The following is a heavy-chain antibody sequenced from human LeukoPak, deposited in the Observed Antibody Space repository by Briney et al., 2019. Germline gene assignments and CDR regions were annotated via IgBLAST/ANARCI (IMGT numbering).Heavy chain of an antibody. Sequence: SETLSLTCGVYGGSFSGHYWSWIRQPPRKGLEWIGEINHSGSTNYSPSLESRVTMSVDTSKNQFSLKLSSVTAADTAVYYCARGSDSSGYYSPVDYWGQGTLVTVSS. CDR1: GGSFSGHY. J-gene: IGHJ4*02. CDR2: INHSGST. D-gene: IGHD3-22*01. CDR3: ARGSDSSGYYSPVDY. V-gene: IGHV4-34*01.